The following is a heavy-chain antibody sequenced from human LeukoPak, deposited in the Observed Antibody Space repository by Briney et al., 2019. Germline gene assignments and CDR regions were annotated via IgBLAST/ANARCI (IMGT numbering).Heavy chain of an antibody. CDR1: GYSISSGYY. CDR3: ARGSTVTSYYYYYMDV. J-gene: IGHJ6*03. D-gene: IGHD4-11*01. V-gene: IGHV4-38-2*02. CDR2: IYHSGST. Sequence: PSETLSLTCTVSGYSISSGYYWGWIRQPPGKGLEWIGSIYHSGSTYYNPSLKSRVTMSLDTSKNQFSLKLSSVTAADTAVYYCARGSTVTSYYYYYMDVWGKGTTVTVSS.